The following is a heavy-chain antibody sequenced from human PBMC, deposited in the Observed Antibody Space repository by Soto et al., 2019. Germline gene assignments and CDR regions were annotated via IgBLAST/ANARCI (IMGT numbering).Heavy chain of an antibody. CDR3: ARGRYDPFYYYYYGMDV. V-gene: IGHV3-30*04. CDR1: GFTFSRYS. J-gene: IGHJ6*02. Sequence: PGGSLRLSCAASGFTFSRYSIHWVRQAPGKGLEWVAAVSYDGGSTYYADSVKGRFTISRDNSKNTLFLQMKSLRAEDTAVYYCARGRYDPFYYYYYGMDVWGQGTTVTVSS. CDR2: VSYDGGST. D-gene: IGHD1-1*01.